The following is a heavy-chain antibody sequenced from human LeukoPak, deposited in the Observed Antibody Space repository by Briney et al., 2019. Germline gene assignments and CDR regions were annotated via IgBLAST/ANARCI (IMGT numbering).Heavy chain of an antibody. CDR3: AREIRFLAHYYMDV. Sequence: SETLSLTCTVSGGSISSYYWSWIRQPPGKGLEWIGYIYYSGSTNYNPSLKSRVTISVDTSKNQFSLKLSSVTAADTAVYYCAREIRFLAHYYMDVWGKGTTVTVSS. CDR1: GGSISSYY. J-gene: IGHJ6*03. D-gene: IGHD3-3*01. V-gene: IGHV4-59*01. CDR2: IYYSGST.